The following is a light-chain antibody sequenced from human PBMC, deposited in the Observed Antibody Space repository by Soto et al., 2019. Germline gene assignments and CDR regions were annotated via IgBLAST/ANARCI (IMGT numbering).Light chain of an antibody. CDR2: VAS. Sequence: EIVMTQSPPTLSVSPGERATLSCRASQSVSSSYLAWYQQKPGQAPRLLIYVASSRATGIPDRFSGSGSGTDFTLTISRLEAEDFAVYYCQQYGSSPGTFGQGTKVDIK. CDR3: QQYGSSPGT. V-gene: IGKV3-20*01. J-gene: IGKJ1*01. CDR1: QSVSSSY.